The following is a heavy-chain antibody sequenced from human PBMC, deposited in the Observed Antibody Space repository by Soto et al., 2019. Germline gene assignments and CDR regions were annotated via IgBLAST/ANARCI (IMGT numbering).Heavy chain of an antibody. J-gene: IGHJ4*02. D-gene: IGHD6-19*01. V-gene: IGHV4-59*01. CDR2: IYDSGST. CDR1: CASTRGNY. CDR3: ARYRRGTGWYYLDY. Sequence: PLGTPSLTLPVSCASTRGNYWGWIPQPPGKGLEWIGYIYDSGSTNYSPSLQSRVTMSVDRSKNQFSLALTSVTAADTALYFCARYRRGTGWYYLDYWGQGILVTVSS.